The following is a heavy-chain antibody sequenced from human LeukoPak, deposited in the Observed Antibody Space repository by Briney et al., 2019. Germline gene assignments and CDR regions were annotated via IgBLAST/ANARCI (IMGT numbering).Heavy chain of an antibody. CDR2: INSNSGDI. CDR3: ARDRTSTWYGGIDY. D-gene: IGHD6-13*01. CDR1: GYTFDVYY. Sequence: ASVKVTCEASGYTFDVYYIHWVRQAPAQGLEWMGCINSNSGDINHAQQFQGRVTITRDTAITTAYMELSGLRFDDTAVYYCARDRTSTWYGGIDYWGQGTLVTVSS. V-gene: IGHV1-2*02. J-gene: IGHJ4*02.